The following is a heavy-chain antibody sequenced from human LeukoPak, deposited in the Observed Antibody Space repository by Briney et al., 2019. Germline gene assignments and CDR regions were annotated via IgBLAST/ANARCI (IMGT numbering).Heavy chain of an antibody. CDR2: ISAYNGNT. V-gene: IGHV1-18*04. J-gene: IGHJ5*02. D-gene: IGHD6-13*01. CDR1: GYIFTNYG. CDR3: ARLPTIAAPAWTYQPFDP. Sequence: ASVKVSCKTSGYIFTNYGINWVRQAPGQGLEWMGWISAYNGNTEYAQKLQGRVTMTTDTSTSTAYMELRSLRSDDTAVYYCARLPTIAAPAWTYQPFDPWGQGTLVTVSS.